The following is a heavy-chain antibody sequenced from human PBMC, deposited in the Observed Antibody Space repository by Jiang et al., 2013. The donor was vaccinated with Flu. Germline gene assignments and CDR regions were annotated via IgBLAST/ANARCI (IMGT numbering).Heavy chain of an antibody. CDR3: ASSREGDGYNYPPLFDI. V-gene: IGHV3-48*01. CDR2: ISSSSSTI. J-gene: IGHJ3*02. Sequence: VQLVESGGGLVQPGGSLRLSCAASGFTFSSYSMNWVRQAPGKGLEWVSYISSSSSTIYYADSVKGRFTISRDNAKNSLYLQMNSPRAEDTAVYYCASSREGDGYNYPPLFDIWGQGTSGHRLF. D-gene: IGHD5-24*01. CDR1: GFTFSSYS.